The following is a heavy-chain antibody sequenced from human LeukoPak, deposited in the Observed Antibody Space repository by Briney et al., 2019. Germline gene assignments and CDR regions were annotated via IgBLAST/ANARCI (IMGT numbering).Heavy chain of an antibody. CDR2: IFYSGST. J-gene: IGHJ3*02. D-gene: IGHD3-10*01. CDR1: GFTFISYG. CDR3: AKSNGYGLVDI. Sequence: GSLRLSCAASGFTFISYGMHWIRQPPGKGLEWIGNIFYSGSTYYSPSLRSRVTISLDTSRNQFSLKLNSVTAADTAVYYCAKSNGYGLVDIWGQGTMVTVSS. V-gene: IGHV4-39*07.